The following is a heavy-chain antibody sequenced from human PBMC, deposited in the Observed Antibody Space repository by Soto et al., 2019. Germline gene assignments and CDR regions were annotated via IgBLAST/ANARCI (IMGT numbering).Heavy chain of an antibody. CDR3: ARQGDDYGDQGGWFDP. Sequence: QLQLQESGPGLVKPSETLSLTCTVSGGSISSSSYYWGWIRQPPGKGLEWIGSIYYSGSTYYNPSLKSRVTISVDTSKNQFSLKLSSVTAADTAVYYCARQGDDYGDQGGWFDPWGQGTLVTVSS. J-gene: IGHJ5*02. CDR2: IYYSGST. D-gene: IGHD4-17*01. CDR1: GGSISSSSYY. V-gene: IGHV4-39*01.